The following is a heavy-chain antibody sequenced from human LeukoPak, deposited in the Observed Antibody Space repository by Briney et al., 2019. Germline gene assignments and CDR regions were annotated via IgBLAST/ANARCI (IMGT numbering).Heavy chain of an antibody. J-gene: IGHJ4*02. Sequence: SPGRGSCTASGFIFFSSAVQRGRQARGQRPEWIGWIVVGSGNTNYAQNFQERVTITRDMSTSTAYMELSSLRSEDTAVYYCVADCYGDCIDWGQGTLVTVSS. CDR2: IVVGSGNT. V-gene: IGHV1-58*01. D-gene: IGHD4-17*01. CDR3: VADCYGDCID. CDR1: GFIFFSSA.